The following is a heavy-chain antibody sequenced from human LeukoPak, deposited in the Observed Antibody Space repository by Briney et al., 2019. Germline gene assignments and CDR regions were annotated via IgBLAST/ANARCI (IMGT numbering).Heavy chain of an antibody. V-gene: IGHV4-4*07. CDR3: ARDGIYGETAGY. Sequence: ETLSLTCTVSGGSISSYYWSWIRQPAGKGLEWIGRVFSSGSSNYNPSLKSRVSMSVDTSKNQFSLRLRSVTAADTAVYYCARDGIYGETAGYWGQGTLVTVSS. D-gene: IGHD4-17*01. CDR1: GGSISSYY. J-gene: IGHJ4*02. CDR2: VFSSGSS.